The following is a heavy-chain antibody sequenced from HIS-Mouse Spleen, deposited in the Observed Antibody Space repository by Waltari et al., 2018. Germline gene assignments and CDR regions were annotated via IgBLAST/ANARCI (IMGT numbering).Heavy chain of an antibody. CDR3: AKDLSGSYYNYFDY. Sequence: QVQLVESGGGVVQPGRSLRLSCAASGFTFSSYGMHWVRQAPGKGMEWVEVISYDGSNKYYADSGKGRFTISRDNSKNTLYLQMNSLRAEDTAVYYWAKDLSGSYYNYFDYWGQGTLVTVSS. V-gene: IGHV3-30*18. CDR2: ISYDGSNK. CDR1: GFTFSSYG. D-gene: IGHD1-26*01. J-gene: IGHJ4*02.